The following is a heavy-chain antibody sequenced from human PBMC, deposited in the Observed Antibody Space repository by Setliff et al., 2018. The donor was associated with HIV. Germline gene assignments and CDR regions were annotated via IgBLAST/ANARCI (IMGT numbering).Heavy chain of an antibody. CDR2: MYKGGKT. Sequence: GESLRLSCEASGFSVTDTYMGWVRQAPGKGLEWVTVMYKGGKTYYADFVKGRFTIARDDSKNTVSLQMTNLGTGDTATYYCAKGGYGGAYYVAGYWGQGTLVTVSS. V-gene: IGHV3-66*02. CDR1: GFSVTDTY. CDR3: AKGGYGGAYYVAGY. J-gene: IGHJ4*02. D-gene: IGHD5-18*01.